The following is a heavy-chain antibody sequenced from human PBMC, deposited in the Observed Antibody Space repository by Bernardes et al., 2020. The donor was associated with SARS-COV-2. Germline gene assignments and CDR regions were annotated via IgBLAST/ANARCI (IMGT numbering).Heavy chain of an antibody. J-gene: IGHJ4*02. CDR2: IKSKTDGGTT. Sequence: GGSLRLSCAASGFTFSNAWMSWVRQAPGKGLEWVGRIKSKTDGGTTDYAAPVKGRFTISRDDSKNTLYLQMNSLKTEDTAVYYCTTTPPELRYFDWHRYWGQGTLVTVSS. D-gene: IGHD3-9*01. CDR3: TTTPPELRYFDWHRY. CDR1: GFTFSNAW. V-gene: IGHV3-15*01.